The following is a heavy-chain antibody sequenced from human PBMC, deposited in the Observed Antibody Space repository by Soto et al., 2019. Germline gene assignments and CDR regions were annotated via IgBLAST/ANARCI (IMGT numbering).Heavy chain of an antibody. Sequence: GGSLRLSCAASGFTFSSYGMHWVRQAPGKGLEWVAVIWYDGSNKYYADYVKGRFTIYRDNSKNTLYQQMNSLRAEDTAVYYCARCLYYDFWSGYSPGLGYYYYYGMDVWGQGTTVTVSS. CDR2: IWYDGSNK. D-gene: IGHD3-3*01. J-gene: IGHJ6*02. CDR1: GFTFSSYG. V-gene: IGHV3-33*01. CDR3: ARCLYYDFWSGYSPGLGYYYYYGMDV.